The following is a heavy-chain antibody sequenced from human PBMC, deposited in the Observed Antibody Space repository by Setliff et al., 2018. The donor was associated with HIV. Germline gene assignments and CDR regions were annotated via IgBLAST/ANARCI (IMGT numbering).Heavy chain of an antibody. CDR2: ISTYNGNT. J-gene: IGHJ3*02. V-gene: IGHV1-18*01. Sequence: GASVKVSCKASGYTFTNYGINWVRQAPGQGPEWMGWISTYNGNTSNTQNLQGRVTMTTDTSTNTAYMELRSLTSDDTAVYYCARDKALYYYDSSGSPLFDIWGQGTMVT. CDR3: ARDKALYYYDSSGSPLFDI. D-gene: IGHD3-22*01. CDR1: GYTFTNYG.